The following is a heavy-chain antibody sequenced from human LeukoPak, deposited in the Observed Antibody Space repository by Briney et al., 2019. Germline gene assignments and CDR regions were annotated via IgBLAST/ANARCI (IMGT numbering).Heavy chain of an antibody. CDR3: ARVAYSDIAVVPAHLPTEGDYYYYYMDV. D-gene: IGHD2-2*01. CDR2: IYYSGST. CDR1: GGSISSYY. Sequence: SETLSLTCTVSGGSISSYYWSWIRQPPGKGLEWIGYIYYSGSTNYNPSLKSRVTISVDTSKNQSSLKLSSVTAADTAVYYCARVAYSDIAVVPAHLPTEGDYYYYYMDVWGKGTTVTVSS. J-gene: IGHJ6*03. V-gene: IGHV4-59*01.